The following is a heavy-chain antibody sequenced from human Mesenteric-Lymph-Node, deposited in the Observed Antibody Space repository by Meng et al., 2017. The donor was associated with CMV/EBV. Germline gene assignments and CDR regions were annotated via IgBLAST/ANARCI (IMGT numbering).Heavy chain of an antibody. D-gene: IGHD3-9*01. Sequence: YIFTRYGINWGRQAPGQRLEWMGWISPYNGVTNHAQKLQGRVTVTPDTSTSTAYMELKSLRSDDTGVYYCARDLGEYYDILAGDFEYWGQGTLVTVSS. V-gene: IGHV1-18*01. J-gene: IGHJ4*02. CDR3: ARDLGEYYDILAGDFEY. CDR1: YIFTRYG. CDR2: ISPYNGVT.